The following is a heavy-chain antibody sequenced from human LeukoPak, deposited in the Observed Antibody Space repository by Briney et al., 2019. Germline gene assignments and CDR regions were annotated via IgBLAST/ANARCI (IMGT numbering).Heavy chain of an antibody. CDR1: GFTFSSYS. J-gene: IGHJ6*04. CDR3: ARSPYHFWAPLSPHALDV. Sequence: GGSLRLSCAASGFTFSSYSMNWVRQAPGKGLEWVSSISSSSSYIYYADSVKGRFTISRDNAKNSLYLQMNSLRAEDTAVYYCARSPYHFWAPLSPHALDVWGKGTTVTVFS. V-gene: IGHV3-21*01. CDR2: ISSSSSYI. D-gene: IGHD3-3*01.